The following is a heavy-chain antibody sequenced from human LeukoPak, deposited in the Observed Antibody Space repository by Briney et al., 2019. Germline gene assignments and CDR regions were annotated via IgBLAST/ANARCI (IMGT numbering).Heavy chain of an antibody. V-gene: IGHV3-7*01. Sequence: GGSLRLSCAASGFTFSSYWMSWVRQAPGKGLEWVANIKQDGSEKYYVDSVKGRFTISRDNAKNSLYLQMNSLRAEDTAVYYCARDRRNYYGSGSYYNANWGQGTLVTVSS. CDR3: ARDRRNYYGSGSYYNAN. CDR2: IKQDGSEK. D-gene: IGHD3-10*01. CDR1: GFTFSSYW. J-gene: IGHJ4*02.